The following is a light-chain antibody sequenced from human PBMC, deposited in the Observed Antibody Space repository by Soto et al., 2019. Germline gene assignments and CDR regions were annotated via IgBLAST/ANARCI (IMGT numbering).Light chain of an antibody. CDR1: QSVSSN. J-gene: IGKJ3*01. Sequence: EIVMTQSPATLSVSPGERATLSCRASQSVSSNLAWHQQKPGQAPRLLIYGASTRATGIPARFSGSGSGTEFTLTISSLQSEDFAVYYCQQYNNWPSTFGPGTKVDIK. CDR2: GAS. CDR3: QQYNNWPST. V-gene: IGKV3-15*01.